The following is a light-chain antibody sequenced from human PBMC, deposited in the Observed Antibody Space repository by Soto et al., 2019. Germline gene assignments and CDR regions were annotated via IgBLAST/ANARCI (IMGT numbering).Light chain of an antibody. CDR1: QSVTSNY. CDR2: GAS. V-gene: IGKV3-20*01. Sequence: EIVLTQSPGTLSLSPGERATLSCGASQSVTSNYLAWYQQKPGQAPRLLIFGASIRVTGIPDRFIGSGSGTHFTLTISRLEPEEFAVYYCQHYVTSLTTFGQGTKVEVK. J-gene: IGKJ1*01. CDR3: QHYVTSLTT.